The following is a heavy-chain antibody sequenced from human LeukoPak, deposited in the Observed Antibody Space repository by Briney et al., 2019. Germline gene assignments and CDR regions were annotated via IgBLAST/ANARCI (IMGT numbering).Heavy chain of an antibody. CDR2: ISGSGGST. J-gene: IGHJ4*02. CDR3: AKGGWFGELLFDY. D-gene: IGHD3-10*01. CDR1: GFTFSSYV. Sequence: GGSLRLSCAASGFTFSSYVMSWVRQAPGKGLEWVSAISGSGGSTYYADSVKGRFTISRDNSKNTLYLQMNSLRAEDTAVYYCAKGGWFGELLFDYWGQGTLVTVSS. V-gene: IGHV3-23*01.